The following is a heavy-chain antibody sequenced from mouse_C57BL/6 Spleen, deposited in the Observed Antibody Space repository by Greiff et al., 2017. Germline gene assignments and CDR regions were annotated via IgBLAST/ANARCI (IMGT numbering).Heavy chain of an antibody. V-gene: IGHV8-8*01. J-gene: IGHJ3*01. CDR3: ARIVRESNYGFAY. D-gene: IGHD2-5*01. CDR2: IWWDDDK. CDR1: GFSLSTFGMG. Sequence: QVTLQESGPGILQPSQTLSLSCSFSGFSLSTFGMGVGWIRPPSGKGLEWLAHIWWDDDKYYNPALKSRLTISKDTSKNQVFLKIANVDTADTATYYCARIVRESNYGFAYWGQGTLVTVSA.